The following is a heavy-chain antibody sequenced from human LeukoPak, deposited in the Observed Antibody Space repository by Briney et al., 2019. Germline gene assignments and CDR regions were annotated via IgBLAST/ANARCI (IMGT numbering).Heavy chain of an antibody. CDR1: GFTVRRHG. CDR2: ISYDGSNK. D-gene: IGHD5-12*01. J-gene: IGHJ4*02. Sequence: LWRTRSDSGFTVRRHGVDWVGRAPVKRLEWVAVISYDGSNKCYADSVKGRFTISRDNSKNTLYLQMNSLRAEDTAEYYCARTISFRSGYVIDDWCEGGLLTVAS. V-gene: IGHV3-30*03. CDR3: ARTISFRSGYVIDD.